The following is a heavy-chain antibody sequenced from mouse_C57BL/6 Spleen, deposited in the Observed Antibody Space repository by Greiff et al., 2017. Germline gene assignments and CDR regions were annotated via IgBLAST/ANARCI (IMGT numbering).Heavy chain of an antibody. CDR1: GFTFSNYW. D-gene: IGHD1-2*01. CDR2: IRLKSDNYAT. V-gene: IGHV6-3*01. Sequence: EVKLEESGGGLVQPGGSMKLSCVASGFTFSNYWMNWVRQSPEKGLEWVAQIRLKSDNYATHDAESVKGRFTISRDDSKSSVYLQMNNLSAEDTGIYYCTVITTGFAYWGQGTLVTVSA. J-gene: IGHJ3*01. CDR3: TVITTGFAY.